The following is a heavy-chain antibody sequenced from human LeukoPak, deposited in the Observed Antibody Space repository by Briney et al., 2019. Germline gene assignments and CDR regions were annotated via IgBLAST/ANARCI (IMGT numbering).Heavy chain of an antibody. Sequence: ASVKVSCKASGGTFSSYAISWVRQAPGQGLEWMGGIIPIFGTANYAQKFQGRVTITADESTSTAYMELSSLRSDDTAVYYCARDGGSYGDYSPYYFDYWGQGTLVTVSS. CDR1: GGTFSSYA. V-gene: IGHV1-69*13. D-gene: IGHD4-17*01. CDR2: IIPIFGTA. CDR3: ARDGGSYGDYSPYYFDY. J-gene: IGHJ4*02.